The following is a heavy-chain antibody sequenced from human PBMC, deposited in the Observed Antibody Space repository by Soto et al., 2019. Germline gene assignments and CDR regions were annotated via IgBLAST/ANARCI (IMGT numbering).Heavy chain of an antibody. CDR2: LYPGDSDP. Sequence: VQPLRVWWRGAEGKCVDFGGGRVLQMPGKGLEWMGILYPGDSDPRYSPSFQGQVTISADKSISTAYLQWSSLKASDTAMYYCARFKGSSTNYYYGMDVWGQGTTVTVSS. J-gene: IGHJ6*02. V-gene: IGHV5-51*01. CDR3: ARFKGSSTNYYYGMDV. CDR1: EGKCVDFG. D-gene: IGHD2-2*01.